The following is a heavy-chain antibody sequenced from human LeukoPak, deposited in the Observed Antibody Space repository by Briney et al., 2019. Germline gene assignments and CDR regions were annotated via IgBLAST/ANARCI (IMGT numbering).Heavy chain of an antibody. V-gene: IGHV3-66*01. CDR2: IYSGGST. CDR1: GFTVSSNY. D-gene: IGHD3-10*01. Sequence: GGSLRLSCAASGFTVSSNYMSWVRQAPGEGLEWVSVIYSGGSTYYADSVKGRFTISRDNSKNTLYLQMNSLRAEDTAVYYCARDTYYYGSGSYSYYYYGMDVWGQGTTVTVSS. J-gene: IGHJ6*02. CDR3: ARDTYYYGSGSYSYYYYGMDV.